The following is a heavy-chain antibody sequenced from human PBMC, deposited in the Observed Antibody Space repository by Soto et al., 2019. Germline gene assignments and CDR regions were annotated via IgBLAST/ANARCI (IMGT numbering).Heavy chain of an antibody. J-gene: IGHJ6*02. CDR2: TYYRSKWYN. D-gene: IGHD3-10*01. CDR1: GDSVSSNSAA. V-gene: IGHV6-1*01. CDR3: AREGEFYYGSGSYYSKGGGYGMDV. Sequence: SQTLSLTCAISGDSVSSNSAAWNWIRQSPSRGLEWLGRTYYRSKWYNDYAVSVKSRITINPDTSKNQFSLQLNSVTPEDTAVYYCAREGEFYYGSGSYYSKGGGYGMDVWGQGTTVTVSS.